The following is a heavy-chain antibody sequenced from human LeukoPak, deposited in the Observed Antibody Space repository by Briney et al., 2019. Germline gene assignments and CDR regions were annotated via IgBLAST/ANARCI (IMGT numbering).Heavy chain of an antibody. CDR2: ICYSGST. J-gene: IGHJ5*02. Sequence: SETLSLTCTVSGGSISSYYWSWIRQPPGKGLEWIGYICYSGSTNYNPSLKSRVTISVDTSKNQFSLKLSSVTAADTAVYYCAREGGSSWYGKFDPWGQGTLVTVSS. CDR3: AREGGSSWYGKFDP. CDR1: GGSISSYY. V-gene: IGHV4-59*01. D-gene: IGHD6-13*01.